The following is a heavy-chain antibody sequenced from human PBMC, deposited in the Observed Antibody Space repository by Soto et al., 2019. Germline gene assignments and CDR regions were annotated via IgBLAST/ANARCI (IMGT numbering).Heavy chain of an antibody. V-gene: IGHV3-30*18. CDR3: AKDGDFYGDYGPDY. CDR2: ISFDGSNK. J-gene: IGHJ4*02. D-gene: IGHD4-17*01. Sequence: VQLVESGGGVVQPGRSLRLSCAASGFTFSSYGMHWVRQAPGKGLEWVAVISFDGSNKYYADSVKGRFTISRDNSKNTLYLQMNSLRAEDTAVYYCAKDGDFYGDYGPDYWGQGTLVTVSS. CDR1: GFTFSSYG.